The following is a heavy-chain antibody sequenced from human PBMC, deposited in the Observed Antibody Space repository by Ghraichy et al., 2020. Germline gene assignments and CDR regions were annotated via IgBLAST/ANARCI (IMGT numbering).Heavy chain of an antibody. CDR1: GFTFSSYW. V-gene: IGHV3-74*01. Sequence: GEPLNISCAASGFTFSSYWMHWVRQAPGKGLVWVSRINSDGSSTSYADSVKGRFTISRDNAKNTLYVQMNSLRAEDTAVYYCARDIRDPGDDYYYYYGMDVWGQGTTVTVSS. CDR3: ARDIRDPGDDYYYYYGMDV. CDR2: INSDGSST. D-gene: IGHD3-16*01. J-gene: IGHJ6*02.